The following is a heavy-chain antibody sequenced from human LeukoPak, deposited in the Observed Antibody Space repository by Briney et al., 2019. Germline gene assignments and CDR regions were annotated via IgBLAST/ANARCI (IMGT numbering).Heavy chain of an antibody. CDR3: ARRQYFFDN. J-gene: IGHJ4*02. D-gene: IGHD4-11*01. CDR2: IYTRGSA. V-gene: IGHV4-4*09. CDR1: GDSISSYY. Sequence: SETLSLTCTVSGDSISSYYWSWIRQPPGKRLEWIGYIYTRGSANYNPSLKSRVTISGDTSKNQLSLKLSSVTAADTAIYYCARRQYFFDNWGQGTPVTVSS.